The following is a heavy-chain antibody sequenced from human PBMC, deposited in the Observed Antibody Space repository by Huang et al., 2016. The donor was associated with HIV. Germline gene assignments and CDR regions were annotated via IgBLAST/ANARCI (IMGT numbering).Heavy chain of an antibody. V-gene: IGHV1-69*01. J-gene: IGHJ4*02. CDR1: GGTFSKYA. CDR2: VIPMFGTP. Sequence: CGGTFSKYAISWVRQAPGQGLEWMGGVIPMFGTPNYVRKFKSRVTNTGDGSTSTTYVGVSGLRSEDTALYYCARGQLGAYGDYDVLYWGQGTLVTVSS. D-gene: IGHD4-17*01. CDR3: ARGQLGAYGDYDVLY.